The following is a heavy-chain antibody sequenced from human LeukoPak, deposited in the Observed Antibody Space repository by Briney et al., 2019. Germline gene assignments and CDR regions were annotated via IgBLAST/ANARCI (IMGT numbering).Heavy chain of an antibody. CDR1: GFTFSSYA. CDR3: AKGGPRDGYNDFDY. V-gene: IGHV3-23*01. D-gene: IGHD5-24*01. Sequence: GGSLRLSCAASGFTFSSYAMGWVRQAPGKGLEWVSAISGSGGSTYYADSVKGRFTISRDNSKNMVYLQMNSLRAEDTAVYYCAKGGPRDGYNDFDYWGHGTLVTVSS. CDR2: ISGSGGST. J-gene: IGHJ4*01.